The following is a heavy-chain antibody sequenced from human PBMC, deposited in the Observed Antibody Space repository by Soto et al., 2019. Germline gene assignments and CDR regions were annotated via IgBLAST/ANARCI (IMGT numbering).Heavy chain of an antibody. V-gene: IGHV3-43*01. CDR2: ISWDGGST. CDR1: GFTFDDYT. CDR3: ARLDSSSSDNYYYYYGMDV. D-gene: IGHD6-6*01. J-gene: IGHJ6*02. Sequence: PGGSLRLSCAASGFTFDDYTMHWVRQAPGKGLEWVSLISWDGGSTYYADSVKGRFTISRDNAKNSLYLQMNSLRAEDTAVYYCARLDSSSSDNYYYYYGMDVWGQGTTVTVSS.